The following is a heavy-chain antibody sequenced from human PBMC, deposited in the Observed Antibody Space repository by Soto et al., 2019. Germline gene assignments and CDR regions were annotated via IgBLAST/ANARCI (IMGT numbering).Heavy chain of an antibody. J-gene: IGHJ4*02. CDR3: AREQIGVAGSTYDY. CDR2: IWYDGSRT. V-gene: IGHV3-33*01. CDR1: GFTFSTYG. D-gene: IGHD6-19*01. Sequence: QVQLVESGGGVVQPGTSLRLSCAASGFTFSTYGMLWVRQAPGKGLDWVALIWYDGSRTHYAESVKGRFTISRDNSKNTLFLQMNSLRVEDTAVYYCAREQIGVAGSTYDYWGQGTLVTVSS.